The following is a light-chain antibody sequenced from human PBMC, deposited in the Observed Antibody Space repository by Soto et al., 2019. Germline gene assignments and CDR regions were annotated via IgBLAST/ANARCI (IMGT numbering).Light chain of an antibody. V-gene: IGLV2-14*01. CDR2: EVT. Sequence: QSVLTQPASVSVSPGQSPTISCTGTSSDVGAYNLVSWYQHLPDKAPKLIISEVTNRPSGVSDRFSGSKSGNSASLIISGLQAEDEADYYCASLTTSNFVCGTGTKVTVL. CDR1: SSDVGAYNL. J-gene: IGLJ1*01. CDR3: ASLTTSNFV.